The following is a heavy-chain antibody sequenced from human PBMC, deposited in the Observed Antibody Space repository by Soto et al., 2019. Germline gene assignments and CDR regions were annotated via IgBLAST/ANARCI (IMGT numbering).Heavy chain of an antibody. J-gene: IGHJ6*02. CDR1: GGSISSGVYF. CDR2: ISSIGST. Sequence: QVQLQESGPGLVKPSQTLSLTCTVSGGSISSGVYFWSWIRQSPGKGLEWIGYISSIGSTYYNPSLKSRVSVSRYTSKNQFSLKLSSVTTTDTAVYYCARGLVIRPYYYHGMDVWRQGTTVTVSS. V-gene: IGHV4-30-4*01. CDR3: ARGLVIRPYYYHGMDV. D-gene: IGHD3-9*01.